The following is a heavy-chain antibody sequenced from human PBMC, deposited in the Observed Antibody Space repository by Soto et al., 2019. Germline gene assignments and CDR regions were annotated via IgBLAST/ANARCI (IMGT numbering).Heavy chain of an antibody. CDR3: ASSSGIAVAGTVY. Sequence: SETLSLTCAVYGGSFSGYYWSWIRQPPGKGLGWIGEINHSGSTNYNPSLKSRVTISVDTSKNQFSLKLSSVTAADTAVYYCASSSGIAVAGTVYWGQGTLVTVSS. D-gene: IGHD6-19*01. V-gene: IGHV4-34*01. J-gene: IGHJ4*02. CDR1: GGSFSGYY. CDR2: INHSGST.